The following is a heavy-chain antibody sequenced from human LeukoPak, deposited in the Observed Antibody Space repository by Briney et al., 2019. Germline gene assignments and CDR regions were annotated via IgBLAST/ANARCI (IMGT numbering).Heavy chain of an antibody. J-gene: IGHJ3*01. D-gene: IGHD1-26*01. CDR1: GYSFTNYC. CDR2: IYPGDSGP. V-gene: IGHV5-51*01. CDR3: GMSGDRVPLQDDVFDV. Sequence: GESLQISCQVSGYSFTNYCIGWVRQMPGKGLEWMGIIYPGDSGPTYSPSFQGQVTISVDKSISTAYLQWSSLQASDTALYYCGMSGDRVPLQDDVFDVWGQGTMVTVST.